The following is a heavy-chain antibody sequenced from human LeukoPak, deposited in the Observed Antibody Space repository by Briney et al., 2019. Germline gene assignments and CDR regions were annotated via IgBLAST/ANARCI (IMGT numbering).Heavy chain of an antibody. J-gene: IGHJ5*02. CDR2: INSDGSST. CDR1: GFTFSSYW. Sequence: GGSLRLSCAASGFTFSSYWMHWVRQAPGKGLVWVSRINSDGSSTSYADSVKGRLTISRDNAKNTLYLQMNSLRAEDTAVYYCARVRGRNWFDPWGQGTLVTVSS. CDR3: ARVRGRNWFDP. D-gene: IGHD3-10*01. V-gene: IGHV3-74*01.